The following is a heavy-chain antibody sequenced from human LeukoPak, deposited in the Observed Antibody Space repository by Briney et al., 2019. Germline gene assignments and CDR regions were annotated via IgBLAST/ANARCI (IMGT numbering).Heavy chain of an antibody. Sequence: GASVKVSCKASGYTFTSYGISWVRQAPGQGLEWMGRIIPILGIANYAQKFQGRVTITADKSTSTAYMELSSLRSEDTAVYYCATLSIAQDDYWGQGTLVTVSS. CDR1: GYTFTSYG. CDR2: IIPILGIA. V-gene: IGHV1-69*04. J-gene: IGHJ4*02. D-gene: IGHD6-6*01. CDR3: ATLSIAQDDY.